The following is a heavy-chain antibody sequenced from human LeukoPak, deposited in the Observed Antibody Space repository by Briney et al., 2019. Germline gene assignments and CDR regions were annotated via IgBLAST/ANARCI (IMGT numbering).Heavy chain of an antibody. J-gene: IGHJ6*03. V-gene: IGHV3-30-3*01. CDR3: AKVMGPPYYMDV. CDR2: ISYDGSNK. Sequence: PGGSLRLSCAASGFTFSSYAMHWVRQAPGKGLEWVAVISYDGSNKYYADSVKGRFTISRDNSKNTLYLQMNSLRAEDTAVYYCAKVMGPPYYMDVWGKGTTVTVSS. D-gene: IGHD2-8*01. CDR1: GFTFSSYA.